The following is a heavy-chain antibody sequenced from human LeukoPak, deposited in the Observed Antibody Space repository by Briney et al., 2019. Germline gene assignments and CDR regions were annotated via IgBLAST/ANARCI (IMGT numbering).Heavy chain of an antibody. CDR3: AKDRAAIVPTAAILDY. CDR2: ISWSSDST. Sequence: GGSLRLSCAASGFTLDDYAMHWVRQAPGKGLEWVSGISWSSDSTNYADSVKGRFIISRDNAKSSLYLQMNSLRPDDTALYYCAKDRAAIVPTAAILDYWGQGILVTVSS. D-gene: IGHD5-24*01. J-gene: IGHJ4*02. CDR1: GFTLDDYA. V-gene: IGHV3-9*01.